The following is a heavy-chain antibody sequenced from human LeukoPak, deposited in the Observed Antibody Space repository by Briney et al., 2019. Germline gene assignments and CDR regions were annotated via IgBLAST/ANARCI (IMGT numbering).Heavy chain of an antibody. J-gene: IGHJ5*02. CDR3: ARGDYGDYGINWFDP. CDR1: GFTFSSYG. D-gene: IGHD4-17*01. Sequence: GGSLRLSCAASGFTFSSYGMHWVRQAPGKGLEWVAFIRYDGSNKYYADSVKGRFTISRDNSKNTLYLQMNSLRAEDTALYYCARGDYGDYGINWFDPWGQGTLVTVSS. V-gene: IGHV3-30*02. CDR2: IRYDGSNK.